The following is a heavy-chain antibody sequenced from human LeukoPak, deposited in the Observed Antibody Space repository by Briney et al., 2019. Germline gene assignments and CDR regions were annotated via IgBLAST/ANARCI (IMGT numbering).Heavy chain of an antibody. V-gene: IGHV1-18*01. CDR3: ARNYDSSKDGNDY. CDR2: IRSYNGQT. D-gene: IGHD3-22*01. Sequence: ASVKVFCNASSYRFTSYYISWVRQAPGQGLEWVGWIRSYNGQTKYGKNVQGRVTMTTDTSTSTAYMELRSLRSDDTAIYYCARNYDSSKDGNDYWGQGTLVTVSS. J-gene: IGHJ4*02. CDR1: SYRFTSYY.